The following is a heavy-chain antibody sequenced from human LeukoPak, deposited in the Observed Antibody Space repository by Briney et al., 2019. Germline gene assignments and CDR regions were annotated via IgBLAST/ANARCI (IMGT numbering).Heavy chain of an antibody. D-gene: IGHD2-15*01. J-gene: IGHJ4*02. V-gene: IGHV3-21*01. CDR1: GFTFSSYS. CDR3: ARDTRTVVAAH. CDR2: ISSSSSYI. Sequence: GGSLRLSCAASGFTFSSYSMNWVRQAPGKGLEWVSSISSSSSYIYYADSVKGRFTISRDNAKNSLYLQMNSLRAEDTAVYYCARDTRTVVAAHWGQGTLVTVSS.